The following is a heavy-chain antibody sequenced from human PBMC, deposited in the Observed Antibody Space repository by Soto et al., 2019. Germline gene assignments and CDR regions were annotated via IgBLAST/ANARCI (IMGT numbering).Heavy chain of an antibody. CDR3: ARGHSSGWGQYYYYYYGMDV. D-gene: IGHD6-19*01. CDR2: INPNSGGT. V-gene: IGHV1-2*04. Sequence: ASVTVSFKASGYTFAGYYMHLMPPAPGHRLEWMGWINPNSGGTNYAQKFQGWVTMTRDTSISTAYMELSRLRSDDTAVYYCARGHSSGWGQYYYYYYGMDVWGQGTTVTVSS. J-gene: IGHJ6*02. CDR1: GYTFAGYY.